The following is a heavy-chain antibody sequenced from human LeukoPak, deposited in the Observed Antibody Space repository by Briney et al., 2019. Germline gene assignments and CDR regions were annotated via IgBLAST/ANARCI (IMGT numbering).Heavy chain of an antibody. Sequence: QAGGSLRLSCAASGFIFDKYGMNWVRQAPGKGLEWVAIIWYDGSNKYFAESVKGRFTISKDNSKKTVYLQMNSLRVEDTAVYHCARAGIDNALDYWGQGTQVTVSS. CDR2: IWYDGSNK. J-gene: IGHJ4*02. D-gene: IGHD2-2*01. V-gene: IGHV3-33*01. CDR1: GFIFDKYG. CDR3: ARAGIDNALDY.